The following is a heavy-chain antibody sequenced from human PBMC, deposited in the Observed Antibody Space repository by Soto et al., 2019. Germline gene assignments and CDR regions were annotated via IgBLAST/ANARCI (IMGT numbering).Heavy chain of an antibody. V-gene: IGHV1-69*13. J-gene: IGHJ6*02. CDR3: ARGTDCSSTSCYLDYYYGMDV. CDR2: IIPIFGTA. Sequence: GASVKVSCNASGGTFSSYAISWVRQAPGQGLEWMGGIIPIFGTANYAQKFQGRVTITADESTSTAYMELSSLRSEDTAVYYCARGTDCSSTSCYLDYYYGMDVWGQGTTVTVSS. CDR1: GGTFSSYA. D-gene: IGHD2-2*01.